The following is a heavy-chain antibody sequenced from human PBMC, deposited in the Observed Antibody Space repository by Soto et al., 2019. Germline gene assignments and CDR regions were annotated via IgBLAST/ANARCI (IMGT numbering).Heavy chain of an antibody. J-gene: IGHJ6*03. Sequence: GGSLRLSCAASGFTFSSYAMHWVRQAPGKGLEWVAVISYDGSNKYYADSVKGRFTISRDNSKNTLYLQMNSLRAEDTAVYYCARDSSARTVGFGDYYYDMEVWGKGTTVTVAS. CDR3: ARDSSARTVGFGDYYYDMEV. D-gene: IGHD3-16*01. CDR1: GFTFSSYA. V-gene: IGHV3-30-3*01. CDR2: ISYDGSNK.